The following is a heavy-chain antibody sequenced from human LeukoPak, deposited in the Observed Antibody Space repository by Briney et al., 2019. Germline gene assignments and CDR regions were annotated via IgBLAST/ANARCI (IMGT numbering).Heavy chain of an antibody. CDR1: GFTFSSYW. CDR2: IKQDGSEK. D-gene: IGHD1-1*01. Sequence: GGSLRLSCAASGFTFSSYWMSWVRQAPGKGLEWVANIKQDGSEKYYVDSVKGRFTISRDNAKNSLYLQMSSLRAEDTAVYYCAREGNELYYYYYMDVWGKGTAVTVSS. J-gene: IGHJ6*03. V-gene: IGHV3-7*01. CDR3: AREGNELYYYYYMDV.